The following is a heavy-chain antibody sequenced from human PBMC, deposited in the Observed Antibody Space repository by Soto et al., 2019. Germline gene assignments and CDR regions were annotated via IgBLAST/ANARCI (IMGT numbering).Heavy chain of an antibody. V-gene: IGHV4-30-4*01. Sequence: HVQLQESGPGPVTPSQTLSLSCTVSGVSITSGSYYWTWVRQSPGKGLEWLGYRYYSGNTYYNPSLNGRATISVDTSQNQFFLKLTSVTAADTAVYYCARGGYDTSGQTFIGWGPDCWGQGTLVTVSS. CDR1: GVSITSGSYY. J-gene: IGHJ4*02. CDR3: ARGGYDTSGQTFIGWGPDC. D-gene: IGHD3-22*01. CDR2: RYYSGNT.